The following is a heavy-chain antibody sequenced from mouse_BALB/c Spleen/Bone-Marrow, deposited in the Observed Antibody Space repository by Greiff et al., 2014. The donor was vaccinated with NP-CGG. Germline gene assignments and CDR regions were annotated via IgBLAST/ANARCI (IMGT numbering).Heavy chain of an antibody. J-gene: IGHJ4*01. V-gene: IGHV1S56*01. CDR3: ARGGGMDY. CDR1: GYTFTSYY. Sequence: VQLQESGPELVKPGASVKMSCKASGYTFTSYYIHWVKQRPGQGLEWIGWIHPGDGSTKYNEKFKGKTTLTADKSSSTAYMLLSSLTSEDSAIYFCARGGGMDYWGQGTSVTVSS. CDR2: IHPGDGST.